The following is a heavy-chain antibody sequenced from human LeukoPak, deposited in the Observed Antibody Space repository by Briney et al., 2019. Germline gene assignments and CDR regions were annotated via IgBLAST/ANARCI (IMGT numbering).Heavy chain of an antibody. D-gene: IGHD1-20*01. J-gene: IGHJ4*02. V-gene: IGHV3-21*01. CDR2: ISSSSYI. Sequence: GGSLRLSCAASGFTFSSYSMNWVRQAPGKGLEWVSSISSSSYIYYADSVKGRFTISRDNAKNSLYLQMNSLRAEDTAVYYCVPLNWNPPGDFDRWGQGTLVTVSS. CDR1: GFTFSSYS. CDR3: VPLNWNPPGDFDR.